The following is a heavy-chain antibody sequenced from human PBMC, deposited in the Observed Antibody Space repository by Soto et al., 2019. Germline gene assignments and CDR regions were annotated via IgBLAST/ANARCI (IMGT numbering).Heavy chain of an antibody. CDR1: GGSISSYY. J-gene: IGHJ4*02. CDR2: INHSGST. Sequence: PSETLSLTCTVSGGSISSYYWNWIRQPPGKGLEWIGEINHSGSTNYNPSLKSRVTISVDTSKNQFSLKLSSVTAADTAVYYCARGWGRIFDYWGQGTLVTVSS. CDR3: ARGWGRIFDY. D-gene: IGHD7-27*01. V-gene: IGHV4-34*01.